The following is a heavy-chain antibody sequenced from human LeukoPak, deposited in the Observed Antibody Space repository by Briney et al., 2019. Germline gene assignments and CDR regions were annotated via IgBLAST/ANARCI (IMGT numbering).Heavy chain of an antibody. V-gene: IGHV3-11*01. D-gene: IGHD2-2*01. J-gene: IGHJ4*02. CDR2: ISSSGSTI. CDR1: GFTFSDYY. Sequence: GGSLRLSCAASGFTFSDYYMSWIRQAPGKGLEWVSYISSSGSTIYYADSVEGRFTISRDNAKNSLYLQMNSLRAEDTAVYYCAREGHCSSTSCQYYFDYWGQGTLVTVSS. CDR3: AREGHCSSTSCQYYFDY.